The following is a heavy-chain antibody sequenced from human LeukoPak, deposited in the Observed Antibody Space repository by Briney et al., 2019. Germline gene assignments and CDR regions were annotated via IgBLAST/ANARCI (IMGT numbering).Heavy chain of an antibody. D-gene: IGHD3-22*01. V-gene: IGHV4-4*07. CDR3: ARTYDSPGYYSPDYYYMDV. Sequence: SETLSLTCTVSGGSISTYCWSWIRQPAGKGLEWIGHICTSGSTNYNPSLKSRVAMSVDTSNNEFSLKLNSVTAADTAVYYCARTYDSPGYYSPDYYYMDVWGKGTTVTISS. CDR1: GGSISTYC. CDR2: ICTSGST. J-gene: IGHJ6*03.